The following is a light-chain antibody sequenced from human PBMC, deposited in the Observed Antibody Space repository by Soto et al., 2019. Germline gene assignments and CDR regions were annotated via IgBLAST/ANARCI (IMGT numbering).Light chain of an antibody. CDR1: SSNVGGNP. V-gene: IGLV1-44*01. CDR2: TNT. J-gene: IGLJ1*01. CDR3: ASWDDSLNGPV. Sequence: QSALTQPPSASGTPGQRVTISCSGSSSNVGGNPVNWYLHVPTTAPKLLIYTNTQRPSGVPDRFSGSKSGTSASLAISGLQSEDEADYYCASWDDSLNGPVFGTGTKVTVL.